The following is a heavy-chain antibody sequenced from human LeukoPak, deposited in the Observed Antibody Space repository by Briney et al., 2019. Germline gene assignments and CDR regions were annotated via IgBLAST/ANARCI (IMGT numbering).Heavy chain of an antibody. J-gene: IGHJ3*02. CDR2: ISSSSSFI. V-gene: IGHV3-21*01. Sequence: PGGSLRLSCAASGFTFSTYSMNWVRQAPGKGLEWVSSISSSSSFIYYADSVKGRFTISRDNPKNSVYLQMNSLRAEDTAVYYCARDSPLSFDIWGQGTMVTVSS. CDR1: GFTFSTYS. CDR3: ARDSPLSFDI.